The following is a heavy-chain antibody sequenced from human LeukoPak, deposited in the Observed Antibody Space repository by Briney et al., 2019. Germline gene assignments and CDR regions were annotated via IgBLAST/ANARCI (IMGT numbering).Heavy chain of an antibody. CDR1: GGSISSYY. CDR2: IYYSGST. D-gene: IGHD5-24*01. Sequence: SETLSLTCTVSGGSISSYYWSWIRQPPGKGLEWIGHIYYSGSTNYNPSLKSRVTISVDTSKNQFSLKLSSVTAADTAVYYCARGGERWLQPLYYYYHYMDVWGKGTTVTVSS. V-gene: IGHV4-59*01. CDR3: ARGGERWLQPLYYYYHYMDV. J-gene: IGHJ6*03.